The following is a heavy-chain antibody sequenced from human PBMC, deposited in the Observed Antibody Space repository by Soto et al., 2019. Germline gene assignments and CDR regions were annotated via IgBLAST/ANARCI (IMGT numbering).Heavy chain of an antibody. CDR2: ISGSGGST. Sequence: EVQLLESGGGLVEPGGSLRLSCAASGFTFSSHAMSWVRQAPGKGLEWVSGISGSGGSTYNADSVKGRFTISRGNSKTPLYLEMNSLRAEDTAVYYWPKYLFPDIVLVKGATPAGFFVLWGRGTLVTVS. CDR1: GFTFSSHA. V-gene: IGHV3-23*01. CDR3: PKYLFPDIVLVKGATPAGFFVL. J-gene: IGHJ2*01. D-gene: IGHD2-8*02.